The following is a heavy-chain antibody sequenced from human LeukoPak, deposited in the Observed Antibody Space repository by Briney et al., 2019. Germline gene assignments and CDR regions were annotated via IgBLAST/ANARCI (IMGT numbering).Heavy chain of an antibody. CDR2: INPNSGGT. V-gene: IGHV1-2*02. CDR1: GYTFTGYY. D-gene: IGHD6-19*01. CDR3: ARGGYSSGWYYFDY. Sequence: GASVKVSCKASGYTFTGYYMHWVRQAPGQGLEWMGWINPNSGGTNYAQKFQGRVTMTRDTSISTAYMKLSRLRSDDTAVYYCARGGYSSGWYYFDYWGQGTLVTVSS. J-gene: IGHJ4*02.